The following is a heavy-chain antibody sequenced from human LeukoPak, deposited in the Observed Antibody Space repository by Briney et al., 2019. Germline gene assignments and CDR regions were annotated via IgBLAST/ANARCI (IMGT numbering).Heavy chain of an antibody. D-gene: IGHD3-10*01. CDR2: IYHSGST. CDR1: GGSISSSNW. V-gene: IGHV4-4*02. CDR3: ARGRGWFGEFASLYYYMDV. Sequence: PSETLSLTCAVSGGSISSSNWWSWVRQPPGKGLEWIGEIYHSGSTNYNPSLKSRVTISVDKSKNQFSLKLSSVTAADTAVYYCARGRGWFGEFASLYYYMDVWGKGTTVTVSS. J-gene: IGHJ6*03.